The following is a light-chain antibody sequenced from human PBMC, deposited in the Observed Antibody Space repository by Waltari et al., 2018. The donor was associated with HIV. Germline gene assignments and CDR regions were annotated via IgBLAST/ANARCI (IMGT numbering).Light chain of an antibody. Sequence: QSVLTQPPSVSAAPGQKVTISCSGSSSNIENHYVSWYHQVPGTAPKLLMFYDNRRPSGIPDRFTGSKSATSATLGITGLQAGDEADYYCGTWDSRLSAYVFGTGTKVTVL. CDR3: GTWDSRLSAYV. CDR1: SSNIENHY. V-gene: IGLV1-51*01. J-gene: IGLJ1*01. CDR2: YDN.